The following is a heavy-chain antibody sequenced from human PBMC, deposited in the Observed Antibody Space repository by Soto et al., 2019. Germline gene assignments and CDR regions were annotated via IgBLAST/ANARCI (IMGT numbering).Heavy chain of an antibody. V-gene: IGHV3-23*01. CDR2: ISGSGGST. Sequence: EVQLLESGGGLVQPGGSLRLSCAASGFTFSSYAMSWVRQAPGKGLEWVSAISGSGGSTYYADSVKGRFTISRDNSKNTLYLQMNSLRAEDTAVYYCARDMYYGSGSYYNYGMDVWGQGTTVTVSS. CDR3: ARDMYYGSGSYYNYGMDV. CDR1: GFTFSSYA. D-gene: IGHD3-10*01. J-gene: IGHJ6*02.